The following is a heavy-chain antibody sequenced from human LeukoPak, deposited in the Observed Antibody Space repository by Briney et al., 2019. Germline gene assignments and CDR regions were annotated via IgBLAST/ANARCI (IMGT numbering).Heavy chain of an antibody. CDR1: GFTFRSYA. CDR3: AKTTAGYSSGRYPGWPIDY. V-gene: IGHV3-23*01. J-gene: IGHJ4*02. CDR2: RSGSGGDT. D-gene: IGHD6-19*01. Sequence: GGSLRLSCAASGFTFRSYAIYWVRQAPGKGLEWVSGRSGSGGDTYFADSVKGRFTISRDHSKNTVFLQMDSLRVEDTAVYYCAKTTAGYSSGRYPGWPIDYWGQGTLVTVSS.